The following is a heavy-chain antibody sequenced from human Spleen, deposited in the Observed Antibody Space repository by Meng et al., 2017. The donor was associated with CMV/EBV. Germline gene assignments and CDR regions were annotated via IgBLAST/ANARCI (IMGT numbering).Heavy chain of an antibody. CDR2: INPNSGDT. Sequence: ASVKVSCKASGYTFTGYYMHWVRQAPGQGLEWMGWINPNSGDTNYAQKFQGRVTMTRDTSISTAYMELSSLRSDDTAVYYCARDGWRYGDSAFGYWGQGTLVTVSS. CDR1: GYTFTGYY. J-gene: IGHJ4*02. V-gene: IGHV1-2*02. CDR3: ARDGWRYGDSAFGY. D-gene: IGHD4-17*01.